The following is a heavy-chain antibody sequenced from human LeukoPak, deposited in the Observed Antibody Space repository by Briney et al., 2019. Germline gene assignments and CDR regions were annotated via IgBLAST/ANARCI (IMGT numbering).Heavy chain of an antibody. Sequence: GGSLRLSCAASGFTFSSYAMHWVRQAPGKGLEYVSAISSNGGSTYYANSVKGRFTISRDNSKNTLYLQMGSLRAEDMAVYYCARDRGDSSSWYRDYYYYYMDVWGKGTTVTVSS. V-gene: IGHV3-64*01. CDR3: ARDRGDSSSWYRDYYYYYMDV. CDR1: GFTFSSYA. J-gene: IGHJ6*03. CDR2: ISSNGGST. D-gene: IGHD6-13*01.